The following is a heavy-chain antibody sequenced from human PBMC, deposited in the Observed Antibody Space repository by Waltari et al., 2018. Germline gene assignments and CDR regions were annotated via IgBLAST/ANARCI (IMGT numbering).Heavy chain of an antibody. CDR2: IYYSGST. CDR1: GGSISSSSYY. J-gene: IGHJ6*02. V-gene: IGHV4-39*07. D-gene: IGHD1-26*01. Sequence: QLQLQESGPGLVKPSETLSLTCTVSGGSISSSSYYWGWIRQPPGKGLEWIGSIYYSGSTYYNPALKSRVTISVDTSKNQFSLKLSSVTAADTAVYYCARDIWDSTDYCYYGMDVWGQGTTVTVSS. CDR3: ARDIWDSTDYCYYGMDV.